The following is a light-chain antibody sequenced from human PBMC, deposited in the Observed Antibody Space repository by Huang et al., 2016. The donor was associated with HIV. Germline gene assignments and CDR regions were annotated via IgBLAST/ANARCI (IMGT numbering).Light chain of an antibody. CDR2: AAS. J-gene: IGKJ3*01. V-gene: IGKV1-9*01. Sequence: IQLTQSPSSLSASVGDRVTITCRASQGISSYLAWYQQKPGKAPKLLIYAASTLQSGVRSRFSGSGSGTDFTLTISSLQPEDLATYYCQQLNSYPEGFTFGPGTKVDIK. CDR3: QQLNSYPEGFT. CDR1: QGISSY.